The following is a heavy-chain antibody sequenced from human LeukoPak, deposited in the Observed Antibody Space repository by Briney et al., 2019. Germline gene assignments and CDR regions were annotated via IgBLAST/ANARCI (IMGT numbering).Heavy chain of an antibody. D-gene: IGHD2-8*01. CDR1: GFTFSSYA. CDR2: IRDSGSST. J-gene: IGHJ6*02. CDR3: VRNNAMDV. V-gene: IGHV3-23*01. Sequence: GGSLRLSCAASGFTFSSYAMSWIRQAPGKGLEWVSAIRDSGSSTHYADSVKGRFTTSRDNAKNSLYLQMNSLRAEDTALYYCVRNNAMDVWGQGTTVIVSS.